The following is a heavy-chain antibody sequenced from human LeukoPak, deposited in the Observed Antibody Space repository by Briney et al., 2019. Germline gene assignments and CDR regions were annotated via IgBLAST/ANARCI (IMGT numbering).Heavy chain of an antibody. Sequence: GGSLRLSCAAPDFNINNNYMNWVRQAPGKGLEWASLIDNFGSIYYRDSVKGRFTISRDISKSTVYLHMNNLSAEDTAVYYCAGGTYYGSGARPGYFDHWGQGILVTVSS. J-gene: IGHJ4*02. D-gene: IGHD3-10*01. CDR1: DFNINNNY. CDR2: IDNFGSI. V-gene: IGHV3-53*01. CDR3: AGGTYYGSGARPGYFDH.